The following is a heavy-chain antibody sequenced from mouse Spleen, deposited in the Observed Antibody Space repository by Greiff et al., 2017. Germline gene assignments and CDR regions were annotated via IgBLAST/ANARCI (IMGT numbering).Heavy chain of an antibody. Sequence: QVQLQQPGAELVRPGSSVKLSCKASGYTFTSYWMHWVKQRPIQGLEWIGNIDPSDSETHYNQKFKDKATLTVDKSSSTAYMQLSSLTSEDSAVYYCAVTARALWFAYWGQGTLVTVSA. J-gene: IGHJ3*01. CDR3: AVTARALWFAY. D-gene: IGHD3-1*01. CDR2: IDPSDSET. V-gene: IGHV1-52*01. CDR1: GYTFTSYW.